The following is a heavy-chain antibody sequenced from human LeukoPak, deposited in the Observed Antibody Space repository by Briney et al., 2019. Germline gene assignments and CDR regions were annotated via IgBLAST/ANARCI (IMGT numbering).Heavy chain of an antibody. CDR2: ISSSSSYI. D-gene: IGHD5-18*01. CDR3: SAMDTAMVNY. Sequence: GGSLRLSCAASGLTFSSYSMNWVRQAPGKGLEWVSSISSSSSYIYYADSVKGRFTISRDNAKNSLYLQMNSLRAEDTAVYYCSAMDTAMVNYWGQGTLVTVSS. CDR1: GLTFSSYS. J-gene: IGHJ4*02. V-gene: IGHV3-21*01.